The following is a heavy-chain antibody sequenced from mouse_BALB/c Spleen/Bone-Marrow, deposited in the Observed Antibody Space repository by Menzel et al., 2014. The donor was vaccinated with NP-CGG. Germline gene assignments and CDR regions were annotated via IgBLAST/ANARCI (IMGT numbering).Heavy chain of an antibody. CDR2: IWGDGST. CDR1: GFSLTGYG. Sequence: VMLVESGPGLVAPSQRLSITCTVSGFSLTGYGVNWVRQPPGKGLEWLGMIWGDGSTDYSSALKSRLSISKDNSKSQVFLKMNSLQTDDTARYYCARERGGYYFDYWGQGTTLTVSS. D-gene: IGHD3-1*01. J-gene: IGHJ2*01. V-gene: IGHV2-6-7*01. CDR3: ARERGGYYFDY.